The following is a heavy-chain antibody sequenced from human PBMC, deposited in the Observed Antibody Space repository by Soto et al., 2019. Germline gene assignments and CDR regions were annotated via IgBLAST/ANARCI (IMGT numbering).Heavy chain of an antibody. J-gene: IGHJ1*01. D-gene: IGHD1-1*01. Sequence: QVLLQESGPGLVQPSQTLSLSCTVSGVSVISESFSWNWIRQHPGKGLEWIGNIFSSGVTFCNPSLRGRVFMSVDASKNQFSLRLNSVTAADTAVDYSAITTAVWGTGTLVTVSA. V-gene: IGHV4-31*03. CDR3: AITTAV. CDR2: IFSSGVT. CDR1: GVSVISESFS.